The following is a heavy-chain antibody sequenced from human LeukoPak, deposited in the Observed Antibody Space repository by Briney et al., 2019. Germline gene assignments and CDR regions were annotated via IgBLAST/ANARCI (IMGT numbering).Heavy chain of an antibody. J-gene: IGHJ4*02. V-gene: IGHV5-10-1*01. CDR3: AIDPYYYDSGGSLDY. Sequence: GESLQISCEGSGYSFTSYWINWVRQMPGKGLEYMGKIDPSDSYSGYSPSFQGHVSISADKSISTAYLHWSSLKASDTAMYYCAIDPYYYDSGGSLDYWGQGTLVTVSS. CDR2: IDPSDSYS. D-gene: IGHD3-22*01. CDR1: GYSFTSYW.